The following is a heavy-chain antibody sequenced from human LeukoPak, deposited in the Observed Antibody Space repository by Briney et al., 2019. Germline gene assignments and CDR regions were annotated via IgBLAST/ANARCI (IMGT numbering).Heavy chain of an antibody. CDR2: ISGSGGST. V-gene: IGHV3-23*01. D-gene: IGHD3-9*01. Sequence: GGSLRLSCAASGFTFSSYAMSWVRQAPGKGLEWVSAISGSGGSTYYADSVKGRFTISRDNSKNTLYLQMNSLRAEDTAVYYCAKTGKRGHYDILTGSRLDYWGQGTLVTVSP. CDR1: GFTFSSYA. CDR3: AKTGKRGHYDILTGSRLDY. J-gene: IGHJ4*02.